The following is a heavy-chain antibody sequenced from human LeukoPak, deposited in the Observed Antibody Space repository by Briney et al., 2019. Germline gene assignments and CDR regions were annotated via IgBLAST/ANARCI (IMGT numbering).Heavy chain of an antibody. CDR3: ARRTGRGVVITYGMDV. CDR2: INHSGST. J-gene: IGHJ6*02. D-gene: IGHD3-3*01. CDR1: GGSFSVYY. V-gene: IGHV4-34*01. Sequence: SETLSLTCAVYGGSFSVYYWSWIRQPPGKGLEWIGEINHSGSTNYNPSLKSRVTISVDTSKNQFSLKLSSVTAADTAVYYCARRTGRGVVITYGMDVWGQGTTVTVSS.